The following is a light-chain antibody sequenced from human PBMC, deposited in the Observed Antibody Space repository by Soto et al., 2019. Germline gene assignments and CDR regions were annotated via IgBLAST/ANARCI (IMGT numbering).Light chain of an antibody. J-gene: IGKJ4*01. CDR2: AAS. CDR1: QSISSW. V-gene: IGKV1-5*01. CDR3: QQYFDVPFT. Sequence: DIQMTQSPSTLSASVGDRVTITCRASQSISSWLAWYQQKPGKAPKLLLFAASTLVGGVPSRFSGRGSGTEFTLTISSLEAEDVAFYWCQQYFDVPFTFGGGTKVDIK.